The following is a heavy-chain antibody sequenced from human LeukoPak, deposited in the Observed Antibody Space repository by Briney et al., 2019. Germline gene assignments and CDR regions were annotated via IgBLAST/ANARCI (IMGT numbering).Heavy chain of an antibody. Sequence: PGGSLRLSCVASGFTFSDYAMTWVRQAPGKGLEWVSGISSSGGRTYYADSLKGRFAISRDNSKNTLYLQMNSLRAEDTAVYYWAKDRFSWNFNWFDPWGQGTLVTVSS. V-gene: IGHV3-23*01. CDR2: ISSSGGRT. CDR3: AKDRFSWNFNWFDP. CDR1: GFTFSDYA. J-gene: IGHJ5*02. D-gene: IGHD1-7*01.